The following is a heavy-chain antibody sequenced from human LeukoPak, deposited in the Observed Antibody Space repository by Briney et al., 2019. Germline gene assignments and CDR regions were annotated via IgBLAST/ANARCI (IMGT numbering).Heavy chain of an antibody. CDR2: IIPIFGTA. J-gene: IGHJ4*02. CDR1: GGTFSSYA. V-gene: IGHV1-69*05. D-gene: IGHD6-13*01. CDR3: ARGKLSWDREGYFDY. Sequence: GSSVKVSCKASGGTFSSYAISWVRQAPGQGLEWVGGIIPIFGTANYAQKFQGRVTITTDESTSTAYMELSSLRSEDTAVYYCARGKLSWDREGYFDYWGQGTLVTVSS.